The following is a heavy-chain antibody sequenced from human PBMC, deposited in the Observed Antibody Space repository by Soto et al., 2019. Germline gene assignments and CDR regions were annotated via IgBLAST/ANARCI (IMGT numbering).Heavy chain of an antibody. CDR1: GGSISSYY. CDR3: ARALRLGWFDP. J-gene: IGHJ5*02. V-gene: IGHV4-59*01. CDR2: IYYSGST. Sequence: TSETLSLTCTVSGGSISSYYWSWIRQPPGKGLEWIGYIYYSGSTNYNPSLKSRVTISVDTSKNQFSLKLSSVTAADTAVYYCARALRLGWFDPWGQGTLVTVSS. D-gene: IGHD3-9*01.